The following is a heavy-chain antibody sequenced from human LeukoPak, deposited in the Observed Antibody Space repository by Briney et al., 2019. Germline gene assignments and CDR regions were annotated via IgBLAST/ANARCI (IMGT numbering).Heavy chain of an antibody. Sequence: PGGSLRLSCAASGFTFSSHAMNWVRQAPGKGLEWVSALSGSGGSTYYADSVKGRFIISRDNSNNTLYLQMNNLRAEDTAVYYCAKDQFGLVMTGYWYFDLWGRGTQVTVSS. V-gene: IGHV3-23*01. J-gene: IGHJ2*01. CDR1: GFTFSSHA. CDR3: AKDQFGLVMTGYWYFDL. D-gene: IGHD2-21*02. CDR2: LSGSGGST.